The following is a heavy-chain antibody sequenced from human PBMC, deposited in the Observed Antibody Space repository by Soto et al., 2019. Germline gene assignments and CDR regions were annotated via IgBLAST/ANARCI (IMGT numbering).Heavy chain of an antibody. CDR2: MNPNSGNT. D-gene: IGHD5-18*01. CDR1: GYTFTSYD. V-gene: IGHV1-8*01. Sequence: ASVKVSCKASGYTFTSYDINWVRQATGQGLEWMGWMNPNSGNTGYAQKFQGRVTMTRNTSISTAYMELSSLRSEDTAVYYCARGNTGYSYDYYYYSYMDVWGKETTVTVSS. CDR3: ARGNTGYSYDYYYYSYMDV. J-gene: IGHJ6*03.